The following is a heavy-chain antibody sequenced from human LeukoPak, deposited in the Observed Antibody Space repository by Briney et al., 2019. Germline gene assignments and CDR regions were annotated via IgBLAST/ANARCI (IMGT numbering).Heavy chain of an antibody. CDR1: GFTFSGYD. V-gene: IGHV3-13*05. J-gene: IGHJ4*02. D-gene: IGHD5-12*01. CDR2: IGTAGDP. CDR3: ARGFRGYSAYEFFDY. Sequence: GGSLRLSCAASGFTFSGYDMHWVRQATGKGLEWVSGIGTAGDPYYAGSVKGRFTISRENVKNSLYLQMNSLRVGDTAVYYCARGFRGYSAYEFFDYWGQGTLVTVSS.